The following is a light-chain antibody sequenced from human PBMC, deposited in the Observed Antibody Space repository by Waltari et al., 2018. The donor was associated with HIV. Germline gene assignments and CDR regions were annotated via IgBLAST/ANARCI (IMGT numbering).Light chain of an antibody. V-gene: IGLV2-8*01. Sequence: QSALTQPPSASVSLGQSVPISCTGTRSDVGGYAYVSWYQQQPGKAPKLVIYEVTKRPSGVPDRFSGSKSGNTASLNISGLQAEDEAEYYCSSYAGNFVVFGGGTNLTVL. J-gene: IGLJ2*01. CDR3: SSYAGNFVV. CDR2: EVT. CDR1: RSDVGGYAY.